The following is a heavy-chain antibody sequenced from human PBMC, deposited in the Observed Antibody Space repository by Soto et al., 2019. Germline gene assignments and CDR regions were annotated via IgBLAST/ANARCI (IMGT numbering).Heavy chain of an antibody. CDR2: IYHSGST. J-gene: IGHJ4*02. V-gene: IGHV4-30-2*01. Sequence: SETLSLTCAVSGGSISSGGYSWSWIRQPPGKGLEWIGYIYHSGSTYYNPSLKSRVTISVDRSKNQFSLKLSSVTAADTAVYYCARQVGRSIDYWGQGTPVTVSS. CDR1: GGSISSGGYS. CDR3: ARQVGRSIDY.